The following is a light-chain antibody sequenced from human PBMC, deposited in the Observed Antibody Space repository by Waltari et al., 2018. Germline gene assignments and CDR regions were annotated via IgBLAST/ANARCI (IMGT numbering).Light chain of an antibody. Sequence: EIVLTQSPATLSLSPGERATLSCRASQSVSYSLAWYQQKPGQTPRLLIYSASNRATGIPARFSGSGSGSYFTLTISSLEPEDFAVYYCQQRSSWPRTFGQGTKVEIK. CDR1: QSVSYS. CDR2: SAS. J-gene: IGKJ1*01. CDR3: QQRSSWPRT. V-gene: IGKV3-11*01.